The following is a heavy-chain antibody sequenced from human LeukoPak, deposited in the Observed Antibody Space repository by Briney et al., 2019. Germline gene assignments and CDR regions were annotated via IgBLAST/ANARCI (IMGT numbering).Heavy chain of an antibody. CDR1: GFTFDDYW. Sequence: PGGSLRLSCGASGFTFDDYWMSWVRQAPGQGLEWVANINQDGSEKYYLDSAKGRFTISRDNARNSLYLQMNSLRAEDTAVYYCARDPYSGTYGDTYYYYMDVWGKGTTVTISS. D-gene: IGHD1-26*01. CDR2: INQDGSEK. CDR3: ARDPYSGTYGDTYYYYMDV. V-gene: IGHV3-7*01. J-gene: IGHJ6*03.